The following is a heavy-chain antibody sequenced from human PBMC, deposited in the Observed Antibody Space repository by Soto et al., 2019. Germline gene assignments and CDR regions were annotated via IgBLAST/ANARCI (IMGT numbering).Heavy chain of an antibody. Sequence: EVQLVESGGGLVKPGGSLRFSCAASGFTFSNAWMNWVRQAPGKGLEWVGRIKSKTDGGTTDYAAPVKGRFTITRDDSKNTLYLQINSLKTEDTAVYYCTTTTVVKGVPSDYWGQRTLVTVSS. CDR3: TTTTVVKGVPSDY. CDR2: IKSKTDGGTT. V-gene: IGHV3-15*07. J-gene: IGHJ4*02. CDR1: GFTFSNAW. D-gene: IGHD4-17*01.